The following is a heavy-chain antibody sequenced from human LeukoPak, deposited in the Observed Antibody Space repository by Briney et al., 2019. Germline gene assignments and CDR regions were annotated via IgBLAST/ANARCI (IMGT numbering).Heavy chain of an antibody. J-gene: IGHJ4*02. Sequence: PGGSLRLSCAASGFTVSSNYMSWVRQAPGKGLEWVSTISGSGGSTYYADSVKGRFTISRDISKNTLYLQMNSLRAEDAAVYYCAKATTGYCSGGSCYHNDYWGQGTLVTVSS. CDR2: ISGSGGST. CDR1: GFTVSSNY. CDR3: AKATTGYCSGGSCYHNDY. V-gene: IGHV3-23*01. D-gene: IGHD2-15*01.